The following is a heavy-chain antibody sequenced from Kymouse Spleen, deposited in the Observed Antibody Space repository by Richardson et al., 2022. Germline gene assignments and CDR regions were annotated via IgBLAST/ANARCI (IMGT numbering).Heavy chain of an antibody. J-gene: IGHJ6*02. CDR1: GFTFDDYA. D-gene: IGHD6-19*01. Sequence: EVQLVESGGGLVQPGRSLRLSCAASGFTFDDYAMHWVRQAPGKGLEWVSGISWNSGSIGYADSVKGRFTISRDNAKNSLYLQMNSLRAEDTALYYCAKDIPHSSGHPYYYYYGMDVWGQGTTVTVSS. CDR2: ISWNSGSI. CDR3: AKDIPHSSGHPYYYYYGMDV. V-gene: IGHV3-9*01.